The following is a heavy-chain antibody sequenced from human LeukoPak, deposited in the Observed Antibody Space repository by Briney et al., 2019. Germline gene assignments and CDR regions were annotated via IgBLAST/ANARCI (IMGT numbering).Heavy chain of an antibody. CDR1: GFTFSSYG. CDR2: IRYDGSNK. D-gene: IGHD7-27*01. J-gene: IGHJ4*02. Sequence: GGSLRLSCAASGFTFSSYGMHWVRQAPGKGLEGVAFIRYDGSNKYYADSVKGRFTISRDNSKNTLYLQMNNLRVEDTAVYYCARGPLNWGAHGFWGQGTLVTVSS. V-gene: IGHV3-30*02. CDR3: ARGPLNWGAHGF.